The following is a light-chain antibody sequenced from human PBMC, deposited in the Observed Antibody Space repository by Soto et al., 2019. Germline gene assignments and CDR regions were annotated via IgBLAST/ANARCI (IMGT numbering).Light chain of an antibody. V-gene: IGKV3-20*01. CDR3: QQYSASPRT. J-gene: IGKJ1*01. CDR2: SAS. Sequence: PGERATLSCRASRTVDGNYLAWYHQKPGQPPRLLIHSASTRAPGIPDRFSASGAGTDFTLTISRLEPEDSAVYYCQQYSASPRTFGPGTRGKIK. CDR1: RTVDGNY.